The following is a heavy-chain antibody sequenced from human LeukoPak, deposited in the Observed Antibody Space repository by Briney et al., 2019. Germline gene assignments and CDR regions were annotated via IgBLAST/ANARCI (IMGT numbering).Heavy chain of an antibody. CDR1: GGSISSYY. Sequence: SETLSLTCIVSGGSISSYYWSWIRQPPGKGLEWIGYIYYSGSTNYNPSLKSRVTISVDTSKNQFSLKLSSVTAADTAVYYCARGFGWSLSLDPWGQGTLVTVSS. V-gene: IGHV4-59*12. CDR2: IYYSGST. CDR3: ARGFGWSLSLDP. J-gene: IGHJ5*02. D-gene: IGHD6-19*01.